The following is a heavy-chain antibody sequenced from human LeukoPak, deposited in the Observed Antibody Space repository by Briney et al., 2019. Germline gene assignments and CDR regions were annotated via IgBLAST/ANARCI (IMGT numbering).Heavy chain of an antibody. V-gene: IGHV4-39*01. Sequence: SETLSLTCTVPGGSLSSSSYYWGWISQHPGKGLEWIGRIYYRGYTYSNPSLKILVTISVDTSKNQYSLRQSSVTSADTAVYYCARHGSSYSNSLFYYHYYRYVWGKGTTVTISS. CDR1: GGSLSSSSYY. CDR3: ARHGSSYSNSLFYYHYYRYV. D-gene: IGHD6-13*01. J-gene: IGHJ6*03. CDR2: IYYRGYT.